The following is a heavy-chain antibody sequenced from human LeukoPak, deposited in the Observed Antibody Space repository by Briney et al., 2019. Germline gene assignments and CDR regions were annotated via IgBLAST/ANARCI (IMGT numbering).Heavy chain of an antibody. D-gene: IGHD3-3*01. CDR3: ARDYIAYDPLDY. Sequence: GSLRLSCAASGFTFSTYDMNWVRQAPGKGLEWVSSISSRSSSIYYADSVKGRFTISRDNAKNSLYLQMNSLRAEDTAVYWCARDYIAYDPLDYWGQGTLVTVSS. CDR1: GFTFSTYD. V-gene: IGHV3-21*01. J-gene: IGHJ4*02. CDR2: ISSRSSSI.